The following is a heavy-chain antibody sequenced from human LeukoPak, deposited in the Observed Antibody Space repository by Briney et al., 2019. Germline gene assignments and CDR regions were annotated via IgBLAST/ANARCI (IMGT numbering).Heavy chain of an antibody. V-gene: IGHV1-18*01. J-gene: IGHJ4*02. D-gene: IGHD3-10*01. CDR3: ARDRRYYGSGSRLFDY. Sequence: ASVKVSCKASGYTFTSYVISWVRQAPGQGLEWMGWISAYNGNTNYAQKLQGRVTMTTDTSTSTAYMELRSLRSDDTAVYYCARDRRYYGSGSRLFDYWGQGTLVTVSS. CDR1: GYTFTSYV. CDR2: ISAYNGNT.